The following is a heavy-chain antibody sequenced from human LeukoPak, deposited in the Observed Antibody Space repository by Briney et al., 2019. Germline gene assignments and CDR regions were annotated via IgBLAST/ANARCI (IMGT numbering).Heavy chain of an antibody. V-gene: IGHV4-59*08. J-gene: IGHJ5*02. CDR3: ARGKGYFDRTMLGFDP. D-gene: IGHD3-9*01. CDR2: IYYSGST. Sequence: SETLSLTCTVSGGSISSYYWSRIRQPPGKGLEWIGYIYYSGSTNYNPSLKSRVTISVDTSKNQFSLKLSSVTAADTAVYYCARGKGYFDRTMLGFDPWGQGTLVTVSS. CDR1: GGSISSYY.